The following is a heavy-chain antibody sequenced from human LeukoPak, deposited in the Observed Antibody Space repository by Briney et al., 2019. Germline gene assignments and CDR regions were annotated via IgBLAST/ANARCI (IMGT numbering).Heavy chain of an antibody. Sequence: HPGGSLRLSCAASGFTVSSHYMSWVRQAPGKGLEWVSVIYRGGDIYYANSVKGRFTISRDTSKNILYLQMNSLRAEGTAVYYCARGDGYNFFDYWGQGTLVTVSS. CDR3: ARGDGYNFFDY. J-gene: IGHJ4*02. D-gene: IGHD5-24*01. CDR1: GFTVSSHY. V-gene: IGHV3-53*01. CDR2: IYRGGDI.